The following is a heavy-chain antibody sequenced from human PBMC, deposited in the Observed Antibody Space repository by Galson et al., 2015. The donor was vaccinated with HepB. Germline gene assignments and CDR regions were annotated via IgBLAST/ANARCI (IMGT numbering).Heavy chain of an antibody. CDR3: ARAYYDRSGYFW. D-gene: IGHD3-22*01. Sequence: SVKVSCKASGDTFTTYAMHWVRQTPGQGLEWMGWINADNGNTEYSQKFQGRVTITRDISASTAYMELGSLRSEDTAIYYCARAYYDRSGYFWWGQGTLVTVSS. V-gene: IGHV1-3*01. CDR2: INADNGNT. J-gene: IGHJ4*02. CDR1: GDTFTTYA.